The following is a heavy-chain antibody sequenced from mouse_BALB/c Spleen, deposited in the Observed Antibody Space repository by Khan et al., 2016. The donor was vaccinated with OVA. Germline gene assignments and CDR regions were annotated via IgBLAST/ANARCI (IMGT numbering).Heavy chain of an antibody. Sequence: VQLQQSGAELARPGASVKMSCKASGYTFTSYTIHWIKQRPGQGLEWIGYINPSSGYTNYNQKFKDKATLTADKSSTTAYMQLSSLTSYDLAVYYCARDGAYDRNDGWFAYWGQGTLVTVAA. CDR2: INPSSGYT. CDR3: ARDGAYDRNDGWFAY. D-gene: IGHD2-14*01. V-gene: IGHV1-4*01. J-gene: IGHJ3*01. CDR1: GYTFTSYT.